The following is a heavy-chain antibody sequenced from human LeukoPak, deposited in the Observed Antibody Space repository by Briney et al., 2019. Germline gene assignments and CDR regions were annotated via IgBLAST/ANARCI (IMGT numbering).Heavy chain of an antibody. J-gene: IGHJ5*02. CDR1: GFTFSSYS. D-gene: IGHD3-22*01. CDR2: ISSSSSYI. CDR3: ARDVYYDSSAQEWFDP. Sequence: GRSLRLSCAASGFTFSSYSMNWVRQAPGKGLEWVSSISSSSSYIYYADSVKGRFTISRDNAKNSLYLQMNSLRAEDTAVYYCARDVYYDSSAQEWFDPWGQGTLVTVSS. V-gene: IGHV3-21*01.